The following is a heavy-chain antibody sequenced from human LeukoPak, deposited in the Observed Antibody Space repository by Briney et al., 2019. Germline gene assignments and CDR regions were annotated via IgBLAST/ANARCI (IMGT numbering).Heavy chain of an antibody. V-gene: IGHV3-23*01. J-gene: IGHJ4*02. CDR1: GFTFSSYA. D-gene: IGHD3-22*01. CDR2: ISGSGGST. CDR3: ARSREEYYYDSSGYYYDY. Sequence: PGGSLRLSCAASGFTFSSYAMSWVRQAPGKGLEWVSAISGSGGSTYYADSVKGRFTISRDNSKNTLYLQMNSLRAEDTAVYYCARSREEYYYDSSGYYYDYWGQGTLVTVSS.